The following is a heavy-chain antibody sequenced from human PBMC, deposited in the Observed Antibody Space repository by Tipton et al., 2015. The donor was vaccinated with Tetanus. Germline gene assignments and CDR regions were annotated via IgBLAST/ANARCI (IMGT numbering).Heavy chain of an antibody. J-gene: IGHJ2*01. CDR1: GGSISRSSYY. V-gene: IGHV4-39*01. Sequence: PGLVKPSETLSLTCTVSGGSISRSSYYWGWIRQPPGKGLEWIGSIYYSGSTYYNPSLKSRVTISVDTSKNQFSLKLSSVTAADTAVYYCASTIESAAANWYFDLWGRGTLVTVSS. CDR3: ASTIESAAANWYFDL. CDR2: IYYSGST. D-gene: IGHD2-2*01.